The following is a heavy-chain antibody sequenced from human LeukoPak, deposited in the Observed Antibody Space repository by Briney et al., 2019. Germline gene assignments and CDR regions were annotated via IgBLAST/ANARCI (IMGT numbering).Heavy chain of an antibody. CDR1: GGSISGYY. V-gene: IGHV4-59*01. J-gene: IGHJ6*02. CDR2: IYYSGTT. CDR3: ARAKSVSYYCGMDV. Sequence: SETLSLTCIVSGGSISGYYWSWIRQPPGKGLEYIGNIYYSGTTNYNPSLKSRVTISVDTSKNQFSLKLSSVTAADTAVYYCARAKSVSYYCGMDVWGQGTTVTVSS.